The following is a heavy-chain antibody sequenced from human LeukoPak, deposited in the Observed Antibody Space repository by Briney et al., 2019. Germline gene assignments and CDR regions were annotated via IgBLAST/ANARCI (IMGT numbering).Heavy chain of an antibody. Sequence: PGGSLRLSCAASGFTFNNYGMNWVRQAPGKGLEWVSYISSSSSNIYYADSVEGRFTVSRDNARKSLYLQMNNLRAEDTAVYYCARDLQVWAYYFDYWGQGTLVTVSS. J-gene: IGHJ4*02. CDR3: ARDLQVWAYYFDY. D-gene: IGHD3-16*01. CDR2: ISSSSSNI. V-gene: IGHV3-48*01. CDR1: GFTFNNYG.